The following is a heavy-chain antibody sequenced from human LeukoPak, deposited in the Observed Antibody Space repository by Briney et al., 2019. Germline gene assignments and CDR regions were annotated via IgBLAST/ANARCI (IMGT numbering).Heavy chain of an antibody. CDR3: AREGMVRGVYDY. V-gene: IGHV4-4*07. J-gene: IGHJ4*02. Sequence: SETLSLTCTVSGGSLSSYIWSWIRQSPGKVLEWIGRIYTSGSTNYNPSLKSRVTMSVDTSKNQFSLKLSSVTAADTAVYYCAREGMVRGVYDYWGQGTLVTVSS. CDR2: IYTSGST. D-gene: IGHD3-10*01. CDR1: GGSLSSYI.